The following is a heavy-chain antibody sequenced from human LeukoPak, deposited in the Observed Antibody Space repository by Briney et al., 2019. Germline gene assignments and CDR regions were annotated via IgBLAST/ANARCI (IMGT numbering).Heavy chain of an antibody. J-gene: IGHJ6*02. D-gene: IGHD3-10*01. CDR1: GGSISSGGYY. Sequence: PSETLSLTCTVSGGSISSGGYYWSWIRQHPGKGLEWIGYIYYSGSTYYNPSLKSRVTISVDTSKNQFSLKLSSVTAADTAVYYCAKGSYYYYGMDVWGQGTTVTVSS. V-gene: IGHV4-31*03. CDR3: AKGSYYYYGMDV. CDR2: IYYSGST.